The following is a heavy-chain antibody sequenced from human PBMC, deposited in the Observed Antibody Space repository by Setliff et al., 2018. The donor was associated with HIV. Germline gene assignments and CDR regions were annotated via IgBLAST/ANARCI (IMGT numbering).Heavy chain of an antibody. CDR2: IIPAFGTA. J-gene: IGHJ5*02. V-gene: IGHV1-69*06. CDR1: GDTLSIHP. Sequence: ASVKVSCKASGDTLSIHPISWVRQAPGRGLDWMGGIIPAFGTANYAQKFQGGVTITADKSTSTAYMELSSLRSEDTAVYYCARAGRRGREQGSKGFDPWGQGTLVTVSS. D-gene: IGHD1-26*01. CDR3: ARAGRRGREQGSKGFDP.